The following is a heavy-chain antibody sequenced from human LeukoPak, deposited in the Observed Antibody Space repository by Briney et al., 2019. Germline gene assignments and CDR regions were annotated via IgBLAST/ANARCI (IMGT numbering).Heavy chain of an antibody. Sequence: SETLSLTCAVSGGSISSFYWSWIRQPPGKGLEWIGYIYYSGSTNYNSSLKSRVTFSIDTSKNQFSLKLSSVTAADTAVYYCARLSYSYYGMDVWGQGTTVTVSS. V-gene: IGHV4-59*08. CDR1: GGSISSFY. CDR2: IYYSGST. J-gene: IGHJ6*02. CDR3: ARLSYSYYGMDV.